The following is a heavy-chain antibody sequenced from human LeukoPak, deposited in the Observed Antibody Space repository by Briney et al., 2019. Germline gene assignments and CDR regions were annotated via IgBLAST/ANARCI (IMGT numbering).Heavy chain of an antibody. J-gene: IGHJ4*02. D-gene: IGHD3-10*01. Sequence: ASETLSLTCTVSGGSISSGSYYWSWIRQPAGKGLEWIGRIYTSGSTNYNPSLKSRVTISVDTSKNQFSLKLSSVTAADTAVYYCAREKKITMVRGVIINYFDYWGQGTLVTVSS. CDR3: AREKKITMVRGVIINYFDY. CDR2: IYTSGST. V-gene: IGHV4-61*02. CDR1: GGSISSGSYY.